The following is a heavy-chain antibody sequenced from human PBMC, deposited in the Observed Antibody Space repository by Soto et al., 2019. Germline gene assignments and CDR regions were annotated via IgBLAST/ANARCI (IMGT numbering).Heavy chain of an antibody. D-gene: IGHD3-22*01. CDR1: GGTFSSYA. CDR3: ARSNEDSSGYYYYYYGMDV. Sequence: VASVKVSCKASGGTFSSYAISWVRQAPGQGLEWMGGIIPIFGTANYAQKFQGRVTITADESTSTAYMELSSLRSEDTAVYYCARSNEDSSGYYYYYYGMDVWGQGTTVTVSS. V-gene: IGHV1-69*13. J-gene: IGHJ6*02. CDR2: IIPIFGTA.